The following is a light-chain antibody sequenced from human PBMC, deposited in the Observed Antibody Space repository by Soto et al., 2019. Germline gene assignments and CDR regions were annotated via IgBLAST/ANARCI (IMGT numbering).Light chain of an antibody. CDR3: LQYHNLWA. CDR2: RAS. CDR1: QNIYYN. Sequence: ILMTQSPATVSVSPGESATLSCRASQNIYYNVAWYQHRPGQAPRLLIYRASTRALGVPARFSGSGSGTEFTLTISSLQPEDFTFYSCLQYHNLWAFGQGTKVEI. V-gene: IGKV3-15*01. J-gene: IGKJ1*01.